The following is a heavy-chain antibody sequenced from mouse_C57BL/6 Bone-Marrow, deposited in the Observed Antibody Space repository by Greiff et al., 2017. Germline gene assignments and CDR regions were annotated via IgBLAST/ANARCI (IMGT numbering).Heavy chain of an antibody. D-gene: IGHD2-3*01. V-gene: IGHV2-9-1*01. CDR3: ARSPSFYDCYYQYYFDY. CDR1: GFSLTSYA. CDR2: IWTGGGT. Sequence: QVQLQQSGPGLVAPSQSLSITCTVSGFSLTSYAISWVRQPPGKGLEWLGVIWTGGGTNYNSALNSRLSISKDNSKCKAFLKMNSLQTDDTARYDCARSPSFYDCYYQYYFDYWGQGTTLTVSS. J-gene: IGHJ2*01.